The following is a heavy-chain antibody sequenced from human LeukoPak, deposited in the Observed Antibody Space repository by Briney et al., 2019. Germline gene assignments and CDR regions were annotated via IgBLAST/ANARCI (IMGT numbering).Heavy chain of an antibody. V-gene: IGHV3-64D*06. Sequence: GGSLRLSCSASGFTFSGHFMHWVRQAPGKGLEYVSSISINGDKTYYAESVKGRFTISRDNSKNALYLQLSSLRVEDTAVYYCIKDRIGTWSFDHWGQGTLLTVSS. J-gene: IGHJ4*02. CDR2: ISINGDKT. CDR1: GFTFSGHF. D-gene: IGHD1-26*01. CDR3: IKDRIGTWSFDH.